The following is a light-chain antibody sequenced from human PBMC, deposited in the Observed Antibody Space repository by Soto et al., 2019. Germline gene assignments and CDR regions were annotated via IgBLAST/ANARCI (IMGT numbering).Light chain of an antibody. CDR2: GAS. Sequence: EIVLTQSPGSLSLSPGERGTLSCRASQSVDSSFFAWYQQKPDQAPRLLIYGASNRATGIPDRFSGSASGTDFTLTISRLEPDDFAVYYCQQYVSSETFGQGTKVEIK. CDR1: QSVDSSF. CDR3: QQYVSSET. V-gene: IGKV3-20*01. J-gene: IGKJ1*01.